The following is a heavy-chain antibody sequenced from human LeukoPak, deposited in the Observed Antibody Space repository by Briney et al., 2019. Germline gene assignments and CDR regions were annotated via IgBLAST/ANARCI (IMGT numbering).Heavy chain of an antibody. J-gene: IGHJ3*02. CDR2: IYYSGST. V-gene: IGHV4-59*01. CDR3: ARSPVTSRTFAFDI. Sequence: PSETLSLTCTVSGGSISSYYWSWIRQPPGKGLEWIGYIYYSGSTNYNPSLKSRVTISVDTSKNQFSLKLSSVTAADTAVYYCARSPVTSRTFAFDIWGQGTMVTVSS. D-gene: IGHD4-17*01. CDR1: GGSISSYY.